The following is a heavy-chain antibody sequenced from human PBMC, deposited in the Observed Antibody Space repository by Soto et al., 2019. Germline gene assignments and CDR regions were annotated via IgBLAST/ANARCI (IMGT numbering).Heavy chain of an antibody. Sequence: ASVKVSCKASGYTFTSYGISWVRQAPGQGLEWMGWISAYNGNTNYAQKLQGRVTMTTDTSTSTAYMELRSLRSDDTAVYYCAIVCLVVTVPYYIVYRGPGILVTLSS. J-gene: IGHJ4*02. D-gene: IGHD2-21*02. CDR3: AIVCLVVTVPYYIVY. V-gene: IGHV1-18*01. CDR1: GYTFTSYG. CDR2: ISAYNGNT.